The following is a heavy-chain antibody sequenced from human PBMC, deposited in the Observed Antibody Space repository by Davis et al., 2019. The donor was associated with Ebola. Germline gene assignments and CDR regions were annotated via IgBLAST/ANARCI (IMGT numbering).Heavy chain of an antibody. Sequence: AASVKVSCKASGYTLTSYYMHWVRQAPGQGLEWMGIINPSGGSTSYAQKFQGRVTMTRDTSTSTVYMELSSLRSEDTAVYYCARGGYYSISVVVYYYGMDVWGQGTTVTVSS. V-gene: IGHV1-46*01. CDR1: GYTLTSYY. CDR2: INPSGGST. J-gene: IGHJ6*02. D-gene: IGHD3-22*01. CDR3: ARGGYYSISVVVYYYGMDV.